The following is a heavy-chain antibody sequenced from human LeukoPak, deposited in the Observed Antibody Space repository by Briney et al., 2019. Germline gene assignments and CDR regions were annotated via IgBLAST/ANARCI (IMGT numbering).Heavy chain of an antibody. CDR1: GYTLTDYY. Sequence: ASVKVSCKASGYTLTDYYIHWIRQAPGQGLEWMGWINPNSGGTNYAQKFQGRVTMTRDTSISTAYMELSRLRSDDTAVYYCARDKGNYYTGYYYYMDVWGKGTTVTISS. D-gene: IGHD1-26*01. V-gene: IGHV1-2*02. CDR3: ARDKGNYYTGYYYYMDV. CDR2: INPNSGGT. J-gene: IGHJ6*03.